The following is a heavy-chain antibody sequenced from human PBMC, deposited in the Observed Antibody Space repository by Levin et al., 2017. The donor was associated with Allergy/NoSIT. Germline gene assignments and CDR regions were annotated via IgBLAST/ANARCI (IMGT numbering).Heavy chain of an antibody. D-gene: IGHD3-16*01. CDR3: ARESGRLMIITPGAFDV. J-gene: IGHJ3*01. Sequence: GGSLRLSCAASGFTFNNYGMHWVRQAPGKGLECVAVVWYDESNKYYADSVKGRFTISRDNSKNMLYLQMNSLRTEDTAVYYCARESGRLMIITPGAFDVWGQGTLVTVSS. V-gene: IGHV3-33*01. CDR2: VWYDESNK. CDR1: GFTFNNYG.